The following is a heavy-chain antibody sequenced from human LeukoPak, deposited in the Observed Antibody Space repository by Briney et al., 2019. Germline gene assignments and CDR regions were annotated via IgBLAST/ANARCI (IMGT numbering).Heavy chain of an antibody. V-gene: IGHV3-21*01. CDR1: GFTFSSYS. D-gene: IGHD6-13*01. J-gene: IGHJ3*02. Sequence: GGSLRLSCAASGFTFSSYSMNWVRQAPGKGLEWVSSISSSSNYIYYADSVKGRFTISRDNAKNSLYLQMNSLRAEDTAVYYCARPQGGVPAYIAAAGNDAFDIWGQGTMVTVSS. CDR2: ISSSSNYI. CDR3: ARPQGGVPAYIAAAGNDAFDI.